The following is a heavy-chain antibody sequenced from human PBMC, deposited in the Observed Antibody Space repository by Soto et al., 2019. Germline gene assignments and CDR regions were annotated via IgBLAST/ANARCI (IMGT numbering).Heavy chain of an antibody. D-gene: IGHD5-18*01. CDR2: ISWNSGSI. Sequence: EVQLVESGGGLVQPGRSLRLSCAASGFTFDDYAMHWVRQAPGKGLEWVSGISWNSGSIGYADCVKGRFTISRDNAKNSLYLQMNSLRDEDTALYYCAKGDRGLGGYSYGPARLYYYYGMDVWGQGTTVTVSS. J-gene: IGHJ6*02. CDR3: AKGDRGLGGYSYGPARLYYYYGMDV. CDR1: GFTFDDYA. V-gene: IGHV3-9*01.